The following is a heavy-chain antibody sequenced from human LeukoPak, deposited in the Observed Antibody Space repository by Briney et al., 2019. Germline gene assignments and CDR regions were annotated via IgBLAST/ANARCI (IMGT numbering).Heavy chain of an antibody. CDR2: IWYDGSNK. D-gene: IGHD3-22*01. Sequence: PGRSLRLSCAASGFTFSSYGMHWVRQAPGKGLEWVAVIWYDGSNKYYADSVKGRFTISRDNSKNTLYLQMNSLRAEDTAVYCCARDHFAWVTTGAFDIWGQGTMVTVSS. V-gene: IGHV3-33*01. J-gene: IGHJ3*02. CDR3: ARDHFAWVTTGAFDI. CDR1: GFTFSSYG.